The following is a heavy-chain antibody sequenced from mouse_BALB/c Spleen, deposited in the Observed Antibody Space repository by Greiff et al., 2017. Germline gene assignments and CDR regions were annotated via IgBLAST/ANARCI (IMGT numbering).Heavy chain of an antibody. J-gene: IGHJ2*01. V-gene: IGHV14-4*02. CDR2: IDPENGDT. CDR1: GFNIKDYY. D-gene: IGHD2-1*01. CDR3: NAWGGNYFPFDY. Sequence: VQLQQSGAELVRSGASVKLSCTASGFNIKDYYMHWVKQRPEQGLEWIGWIDPENGDTEYAPKFQGKATMTADTSSNTAYLQLSSLTSEDTAVYYWNAWGGNYFPFDYWGQGTTLTVSA.